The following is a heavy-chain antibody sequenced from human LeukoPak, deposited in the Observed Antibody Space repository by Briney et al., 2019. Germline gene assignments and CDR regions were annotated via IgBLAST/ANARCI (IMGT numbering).Heavy chain of an antibody. CDR1: GGSISSYY. V-gene: IGHV4-59*12. CDR2: IYYSGST. D-gene: IGHD4-17*01. J-gene: IGHJ4*02. CDR3: ARSEDYGDYFDY. Sequence: SETLSLTCTVSGGSISSYYWSWIRQPPGKGLEWIGYIYYSGSTYYNPSLKSRVTISVDTSKNQFSLKLSSVTAADTAVYYCARSEDYGDYFDYWGQGTLVTVSS.